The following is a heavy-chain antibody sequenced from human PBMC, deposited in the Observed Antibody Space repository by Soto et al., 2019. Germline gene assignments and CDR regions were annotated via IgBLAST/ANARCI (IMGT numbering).Heavy chain of an antibody. D-gene: IGHD2-2*01. J-gene: IGHJ6*02. Sequence: QVQLVESGGGVVQPGRSLRLSCAASGFTFSSYGMHWVRQAPGKGLEWVAVIWYDGSNKYYADSVKGRFTISRDNSKNTLXLQMNSLRAEDTAVYYCARDDIVVVPPYYYYGMDVWGQGTTVTVSS. CDR3: ARDDIVVVPPYYYYGMDV. V-gene: IGHV3-33*01. CDR2: IWYDGSNK. CDR1: GFTFSSYG.